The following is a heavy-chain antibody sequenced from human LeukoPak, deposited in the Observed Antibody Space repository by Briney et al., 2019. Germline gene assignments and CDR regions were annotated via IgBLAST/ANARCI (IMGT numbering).Heavy chain of an antibody. CDR1: GFTFRYYA. CDR2: VSDTGNNK. J-gene: IGHJ4*02. D-gene: IGHD2-21*02. CDR3: ARVRGGGDSHFDS. V-gene: IGHV3-30*04. Sequence: PGGSLRHSCAASGFTFRYYAIHWVRQAPRKGLEWLSLVSDTGNNKFYADSVQGRFTISRDNSNNAVYLQMDSLRPEDTAVYFCARVRGGGDSHFDSWGQGTLVTVSS.